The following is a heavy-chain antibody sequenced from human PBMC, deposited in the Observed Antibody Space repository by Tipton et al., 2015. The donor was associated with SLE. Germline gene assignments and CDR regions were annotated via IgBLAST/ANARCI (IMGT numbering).Heavy chain of an antibody. V-gene: IGHV4-39*07. CDR3: AVNVVVKVQVDY. CDR1: GGSISSGSYY. CDR2: FYHSGST. Sequence: TLSLTCTVSGGSISSGSYYWSWIRQPAGKGLEWIGSFYHSGSTYYNPSLKSRVTISVDTSKNQFSLKLSSVTAADTAVYYCAVNVVVKVQVDYWGQGALVTVSS. J-gene: IGHJ4*02. D-gene: IGHD2-21*01.